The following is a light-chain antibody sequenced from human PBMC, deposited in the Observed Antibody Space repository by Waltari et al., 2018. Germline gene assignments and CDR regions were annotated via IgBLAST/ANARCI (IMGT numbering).Light chain of an antibody. CDR2: GAS. CDR3: QRYDSWPYT. J-gene: IGKJ2*01. V-gene: IGKV3-15*01. Sequence: ETVMMQSPATLSVSPGHGATLSCRASQSVGSNLAWYQQTLGQPPRLPIYGASTRATGIPARFSGSGSGTEFTLTISSLQSEDFAVYFCQRYDSWPYTFGQGTKLEI. CDR1: QSVGSN.